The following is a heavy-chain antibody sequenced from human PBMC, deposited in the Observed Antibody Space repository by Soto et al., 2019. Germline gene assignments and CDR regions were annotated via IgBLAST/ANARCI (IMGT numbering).Heavy chain of an antibody. Sequence: SETLSLTCTVSGGFASSIPYYWSWMRQPPGGGPQWIGHVQSTGRTSYNPSLESRVTISVDTSNNQFSLKLNSVTAADTAVYYCARAFYGDYAAYYYGMDVWGQGTTVTVSS. D-gene: IGHD4-17*01. CDR2: VQSTGRT. CDR3: ARAFYGDYAAYYYGMDV. J-gene: IGHJ6*02. CDR1: GGFASSIPYY. V-gene: IGHV4-61*01.